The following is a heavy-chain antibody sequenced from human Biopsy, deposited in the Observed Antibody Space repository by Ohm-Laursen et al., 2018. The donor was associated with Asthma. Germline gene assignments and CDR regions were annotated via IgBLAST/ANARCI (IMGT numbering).Heavy chain of an antibody. J-gene: IGHJ1*01. CDR1: GFPFRGFG. Sequence: SLRLSCTASGFPFRGFGMTWVRQAPGKGLEWVANIKHDGTEKNHVDSLKGRFTISRDNAKNSLYLQMNSLRAEDTAVYYCARTFHFWSPYHAEHYQLWGQGTLVTVSS. V-gene: IGHV3-7*01. CDR3: ARTFHFWSPYHAEHYQL. D-gene: IGHD3-3*02. CDR2: IKHDGTEK.